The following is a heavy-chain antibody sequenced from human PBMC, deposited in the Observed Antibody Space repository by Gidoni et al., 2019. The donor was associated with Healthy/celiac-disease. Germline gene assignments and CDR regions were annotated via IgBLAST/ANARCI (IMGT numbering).Heavy chain of an antibody. CDR3: ARELELGQGFDP. CDR2: IYYSGST. V-gene: IGHV4-59*01. J-gene: IGHJ5*02. CDR1: GGSISSYY. D-gene: IGHD1-7*01. Sequence: QVQLQESAPGLVTPSETLSLTCPVSGGSISSYYWSWIRQPPGKGLEWIGYIYYSGSTNYNPSLKSRVTISVDTSKNQFSLKLSSVTAADTAVYYCARELELGQGFDPWGQGTLVTVSS.